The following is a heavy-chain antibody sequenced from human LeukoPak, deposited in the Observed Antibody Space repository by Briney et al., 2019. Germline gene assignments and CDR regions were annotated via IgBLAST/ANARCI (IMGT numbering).Heavy chain of an antibody. V-gene: IGHV1-18*01. CDR2: ISTYNGNT. J-gene: IGHJ4*02. CDR1: GYTFVTYG. CDR3: ARASLDH. Sequence: ASVKVSCKASGYTFVTYGINWVRQAPGQGPEWIGWISTYNGNTKYALKFPDRVTLTRDTSTTTAYMELKSLTSDDRAVYYCARASLDHWGQGTLVIVSS.